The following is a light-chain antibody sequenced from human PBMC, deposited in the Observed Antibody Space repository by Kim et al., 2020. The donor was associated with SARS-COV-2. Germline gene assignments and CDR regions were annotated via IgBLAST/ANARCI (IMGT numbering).Light chain of an antibody. J-gene: IGKJ2*01. CDR2: GAS. CDR3: QQYGSSQYT. CDR1: QSVSISY. Sequence: LSPGERATLPCMASQSVSISYLAWYQQKPGQDPRHLIYGASSRATGIPDRFSGSGCGTDFTLTISRLEPEDDAVYYCQQYGSSQYTFGQGTKLEI. V-gene: IGKV3-20*01.